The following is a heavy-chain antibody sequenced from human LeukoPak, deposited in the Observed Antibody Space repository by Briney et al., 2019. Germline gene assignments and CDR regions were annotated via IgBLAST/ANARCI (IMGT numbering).Heavy chain of an antibody. Sequence: GGSLRLSCAASGLTFSSYEMNWVRQAPGKGLEWVSYISSSGSTIYYADSVKGRFTISRDNAKNSLYLQMNSLRAEDTAVYYCARGARSGAFDIWGQGTMVTVSS. V-gene: IGHV3-48*03. CDR2: ISSSGSTI. CDR1: GLTFSSYE. J-gene: IGHJ3*02. D-gene: IGHD3-10*01. CDR3: ARGARSGAFDI.